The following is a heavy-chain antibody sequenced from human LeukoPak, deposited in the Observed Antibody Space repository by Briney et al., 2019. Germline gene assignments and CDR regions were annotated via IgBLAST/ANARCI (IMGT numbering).Heavy chain of an antibody. J-gene: IGHJ4*02. CDR2: IYHSGST. V-gene: IGHV4-30-4*01. CDR3: ARNLVRSSFDY. CDR1: SGSISSGDYY. D-gene: IGHD6-13*01. Sequence: SQTLSLTCTVSSGSISSGDYYWSWIRQPPGKGLEWIGSIYHSGSTYYNPSLKSRVTISVDTSKNQFSLKLSSVTAADTAVYYCARNLVRSSFDYWGQGTLVTVSS.